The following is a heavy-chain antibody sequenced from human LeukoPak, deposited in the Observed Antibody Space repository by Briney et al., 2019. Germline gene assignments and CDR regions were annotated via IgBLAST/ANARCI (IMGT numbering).Heavy chain of an antibody. J-gene: IGHJ4*02. D-gene: IGHD5/OR15-5a*01. CDR3: ARANRVSLYYFDY. Sequence: SETLSLTCTISGGSVSDYYWSWIRQSPGKGLEWIGYIYHTGSTSYSPSLKSRVTISADTSKNQFSLKLSSVTAADTAVYYCARANRVSLYYFDYWGQGTLVTVSS. CDR2: IYHTGST. CDR1: GGSVSDYY. V-gene: IGHV4-59*08.